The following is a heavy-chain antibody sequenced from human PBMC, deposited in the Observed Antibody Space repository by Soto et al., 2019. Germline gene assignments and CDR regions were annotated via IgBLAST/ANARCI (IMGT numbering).Heavy chain of an antibody. CDR2: INWNSDKI. V-gene: IGHV3-9*01. CDR1: GFNFDEFA. D-gene: IGHD2-2*01. J-gene: IGHJ4*02. CDR3: AKDAGSTWFNYFDS. Sequence: PGGSLRLSCVASGFNFDEFAMHWVRQAPGKGLEWVSAINWNSDKIDYADSVKGRFTISRDNAKKSVYLQMSSLRPEDTAFYYCAKDAGSTWFNYFDSWGRGTLVTVS.